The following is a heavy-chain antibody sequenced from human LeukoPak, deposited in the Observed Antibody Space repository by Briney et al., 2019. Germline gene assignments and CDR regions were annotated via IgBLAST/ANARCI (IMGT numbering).Heavy chain of an antibody. CDR2: IYTSGST. CDR3: ARAARDTNSKSPPLGYYYYMDV. V-gene: IGHV4-4*07. Sequence: SETLSLTCTVSGGSICSYYWSWIRQPAGKGLEWIGRIYTSGSTNYNPSLKSRVTMSVDTSKNQFSLKLSSVTAADTAVYYCARAARDTNSKSPPLGYYYYMDVWGKGTTVTVSS. CDR1: GGSICSYY. D-gene: IGHD5-18*01. J-gene: IGHJ6*03.